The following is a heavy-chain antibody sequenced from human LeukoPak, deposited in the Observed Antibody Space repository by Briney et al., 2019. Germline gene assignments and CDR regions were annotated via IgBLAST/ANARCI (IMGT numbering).Heavy chain of an antibody. CDR3: ARDDDQH. V-gene: IGHV3-30*04. J-gene: IGHJ1*01. CDR1: GFTFSHYP. Sequence: GGSLRLSCAASGFTFSHYPMNWVRQAPGKGLEWVAVISYDGSNKYYADSVKGRFTISRDNSKNTLYLQMNSLRAEDTAVYYCARDDDQHWGQGTLVTVSS. CDR2: ISYDGSNK.